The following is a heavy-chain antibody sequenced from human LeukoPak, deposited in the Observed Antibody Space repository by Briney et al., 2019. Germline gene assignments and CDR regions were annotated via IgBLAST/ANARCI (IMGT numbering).Heavy chain of an antibody. J-gene: IGHJ4*02. V-gene: IGHV3-7*03. CDR2: INPDGTEK. D-gene: IGHD6-19*01. CDR1: GFSFSNHW. Sequence: QPGGSLRLSCAASGFSFSNHWMIWVRQAPGKRLEWVATINPDGTEKRYVDSVKGRFTTSRDNGKNSLYLQMSSLRAEDTAVYYCVRDDRGIAVGSRDHGAQGSLVTVSS. CDR3: VRDDRGIAVGSRDH.